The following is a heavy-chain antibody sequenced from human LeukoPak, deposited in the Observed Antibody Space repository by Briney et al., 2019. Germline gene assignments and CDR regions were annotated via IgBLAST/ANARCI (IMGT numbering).Heavy chain of an antibody. CDR3: ASNGYYCIDV. CDR1: GYSISSGYY. CDR2: IYDSGST. Sequence: SETLSLTCTVSGYSISSGYYWGWIRQPPGKGLEWIGSIYDSGSTYYNPSLKSRVTISVDTSKNQFSLRLSSVTAADTAVYYCASNGYYCIDVWGKGTTVTVSS. V-gene: IGHV4-38-2*02. D-gene: IGHD3-3*01. J-gene: IGHJ6*04.